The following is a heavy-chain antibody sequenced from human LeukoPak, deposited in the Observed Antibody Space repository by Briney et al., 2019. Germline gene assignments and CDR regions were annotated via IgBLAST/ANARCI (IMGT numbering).Heavy chain of an antibody. CDR2: IYYSGST. D-gene: IGHD6-6*01. CDR1: GASISSYY. CDR3: ARGSIAARPEGWFDP. V-gene: IGHV4-59*12. J-gene: IGHJ5*02. Sequence: SETLSLTCTVSGASISSYYWSWIRQPPGKGLEWIGYIYYSGSTSYNPSLESRVTISVDRSKNQFSLKLSSVTAADTAVYYCARGSIAARPEGWFDPWGQGTLVTVSS.